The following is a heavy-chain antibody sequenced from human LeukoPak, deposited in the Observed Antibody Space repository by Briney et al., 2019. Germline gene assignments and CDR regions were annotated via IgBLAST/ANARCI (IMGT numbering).Heavy chain of an antibody. CDR2: ISASGGST. CDR3: AKEGEYSRSSYAFDI. CDR1: GFTFSSSA. Sequence: GGSLRLSCAASGFTFSSSAMSWVRQVPGKGLEWVSGISASGGSTSYADSVKGRFTISRDNAKNTLYFQLNSLRVDDTAVYYCAKEGEYSRSSYAFDIWGQGTMVTVSS. D-gene: IGHD6-6*01. V-gene: IGHV3-23*01. J-gene: IGHJ3*02.